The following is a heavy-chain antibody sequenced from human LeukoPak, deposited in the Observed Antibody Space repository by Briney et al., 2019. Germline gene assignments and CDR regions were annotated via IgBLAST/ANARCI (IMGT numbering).Heavy chain of an antibody. CDR1: GASITSGSYY. CDR3: ARPQGVASVWDFEY. V-gene: IGHV4-39*01. CDR2: IYYSGST. D-gene: IGHD5-12*01. Sequence: SETLSLTCTVSGASITSGSYYCGWIRQPPGKGLEWIGSIYYSGSTYYNPSLKSRVTISVDTSKNQFSLEVRSVTAADTAVYYCARPQGVASVWDFEYWGQGTLVTVSS. J-gene: IGHJ4*02.